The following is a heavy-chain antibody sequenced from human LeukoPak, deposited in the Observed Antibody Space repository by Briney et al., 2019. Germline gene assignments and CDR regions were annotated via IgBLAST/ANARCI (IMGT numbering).Heavy chain of an antibody. CDR2: ISYDGSNK. CDR1: GFTFSSYA. Sequence: GRSLRLSCAASGFTFSSYAMHWVRQAPGKGLEWVAVISYDGSNKYYADSVKGRFTISRDNSENTLYLQMNSLRAEDTAVYYCARESSSSGLELIMRYWGQGTLVTVSS. V-gene: IGHV3-30-3*01. D-gene: IGHD6-6*01. CDR3: ARESSSSGLELIMRY. J-gene: IGHJ4*02.